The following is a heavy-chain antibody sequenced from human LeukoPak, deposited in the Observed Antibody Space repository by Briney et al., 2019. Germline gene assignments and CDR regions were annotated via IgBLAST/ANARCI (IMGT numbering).Heavy chain of an antibody. CDR1: GFSFGDYA. D-gene: IGHD1-1*01. CDR2: IRSKAYGETA. V-gene: IGHV3-49*03. J-gene: IGHJ4*02. CDR3: TRDRGAYNLYDY. Sequence: GGSLRLSCTASGFSFGDYAMSWIRQAPGKGLEWVGFIRSKAYGETADYAASVKGRFTISRDDSKAIAYLQMNSLKTEDTAVYHCTRDRGAYNLYDYWGQGTLVTVPS.